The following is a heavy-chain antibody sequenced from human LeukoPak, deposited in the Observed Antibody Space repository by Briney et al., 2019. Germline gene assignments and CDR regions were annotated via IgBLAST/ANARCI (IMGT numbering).Heavy chain of an antibody. V-gene: IGHV4-39*01. CDR3: ARHAIVVVTAIGSFDY. J-gene: IGHJ4*02. Sequence: KPSETLSLTCTVSGGSISSSSYYWGWIRQPPGKGLEWIGSIYYSGSTYYNPSLKSRVTISVDTSKNQFSLKLSSVTAADTAVYYCARHAIVVVTAIGSFDYWGQGTLVTVAS. CDR1: GGSISSSSYY. D-gene: IGHD2-21*02. CDR2: IYYSGST.